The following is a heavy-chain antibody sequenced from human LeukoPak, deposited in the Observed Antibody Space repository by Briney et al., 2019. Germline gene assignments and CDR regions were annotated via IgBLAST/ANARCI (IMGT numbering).Heavy chain of an antibody. V-gene: IGHV5-51*01. J-gene: IGHJ5*02. CDR2: IYPGDSDT. CDR3: ARQKDGLGGPFDP. CDR1: GYNFKTYW. D-gene: IGHD3/OR15-3a*01. Sequence: GESLKISCEASGYNFKTYWISWVRQMPGKGLEWMGIIYPGDSDTRYSPSFQGQVTISADKSISTAYLQWSSLKASDTAMYYCARQKDGLGGPFDPWGQGTLVTVSS.